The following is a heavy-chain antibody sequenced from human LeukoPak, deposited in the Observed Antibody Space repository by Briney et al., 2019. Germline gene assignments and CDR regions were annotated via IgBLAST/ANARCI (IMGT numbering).Heavy chain of an antibody. CDR1: GCTFSSYA. J-gene: IGHJ4*02. Sequence: PAGSLSPSCAASGCTFSSYAMSWGRQPPGKGLDWVSGISGSGGSTHYADSVKGRFTIYRDKYKNTLYLQMHSLRAEDTAVYYCAKAYDTSGYSPFDNWGQGTLVTVSS. CDR3: AKAYDTSGYSPFDN. CDR2: ISGSGGST. V-gene: IGHV3-23*01. D-gene: IGHD3-22*01.